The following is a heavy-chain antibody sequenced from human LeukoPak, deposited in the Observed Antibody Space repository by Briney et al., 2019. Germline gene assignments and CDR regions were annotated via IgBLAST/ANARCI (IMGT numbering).Heavy chain of an antibody. CDR3: ASSVGIAATGTYDY. V-gene: IGHV5-51*01. CDR2: IYPGDSDT. Sequence: GESLKISGKGSGYTFSTYWIGWVRQMPGKGLESMGIIYPGDSDTRYSPSFQGQVTISADKSISTAYLQWSSLKASDTAMYYCASSVGIAATGTYDYWGQGTLVTVSS. J-gene: IGHJ4*02. CDR1: GYTFSTYW. D-gene: IGHD6-13*01.